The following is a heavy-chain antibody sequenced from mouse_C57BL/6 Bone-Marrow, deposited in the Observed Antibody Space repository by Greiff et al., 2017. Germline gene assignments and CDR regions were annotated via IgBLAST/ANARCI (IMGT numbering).Heavy chain of an antibody. CDR3: ARPAPYYFAY. V-gene: IGHV5-6*02. J-gene: IGHJ2*01. CDR2: ISSGGSYT. Sequence: DVKLVESGGDLVKPGGSLKLSCAASGFTFSSYGMSWVRQTPDKRLEWVATISSGGSYTYYPDSVTGRFTISRDNANNTLYLQMSSLKSEDTAKYYCARPAPYYFAYWGQGTTLTVSS. CDR1: GFTFSSYG.